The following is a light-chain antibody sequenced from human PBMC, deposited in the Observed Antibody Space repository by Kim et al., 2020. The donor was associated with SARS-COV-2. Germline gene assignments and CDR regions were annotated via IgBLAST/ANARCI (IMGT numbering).Light chain of an antibody. Sequence: GSPGQTASITCSGDKLGDKYACWYQQKPGQSPVLGIYQDSKRPSGIPERFSGANSGNTATLTISGTQAMDEADYYCQAWDSSTAVFGGGTQLTVL. CDR2: QDS. CDR1: KLGDKY. CDR3: QAWDSSTAV. V-gene: IGLV3-1*01. J-gene: IGLJ2*01.